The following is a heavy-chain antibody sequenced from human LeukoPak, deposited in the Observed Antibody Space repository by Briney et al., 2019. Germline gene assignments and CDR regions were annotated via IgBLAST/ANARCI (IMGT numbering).Heavy chain of an antibody. V-gene: IGHV4-59*01. CDR1: GGSISSYY. CDR2: IYYSGST. J-gene: IGHJ4*02. Sequence: PSETLSLTCTVSGGSISSYYWSWIRQPPGKGLEWIGYIYYSGSTNYNPSLKSRVTISVDTSKNQFSLKLSSVTAADTAVYYCARVSPRRAHVFDYWGQGTLVTVSS. CDR3: ARVSPRRAHVFDY.